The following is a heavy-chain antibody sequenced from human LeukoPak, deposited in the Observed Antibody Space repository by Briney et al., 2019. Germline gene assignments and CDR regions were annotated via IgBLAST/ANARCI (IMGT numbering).Heavy chain of an antibody. CDR2: IWYDGSNK. J-gene: IGHJ6*02. CDR3: ARDSLGSGYYYYYGMDV. V-gene: IGHV3-33*01. CDR1: GFTFSSYG. D-gene: IGHD3-10*01. Sequence: PGGSLRLSCAASGFTFSSYGMHWVRQAPGKGLEWVAVIWYDGSNKYYADSVKGRFTISGDNSKNTLYLQMNSLRAEDTAVYYCARDSLGSGYYYYYGMDVWGQGTTVTVSS.